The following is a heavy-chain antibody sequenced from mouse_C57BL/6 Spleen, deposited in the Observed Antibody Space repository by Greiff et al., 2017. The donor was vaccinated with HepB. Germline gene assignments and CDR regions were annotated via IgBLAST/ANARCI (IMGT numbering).Heavy chain of an antibody. CDR2: ISSGSSTI. V-gene: IGHV5-17*01. J-gene: IGHJ4*01. D-gene: IGHD2-5*01. CDR3: ARYYSNYGYAMDY. CDR1: GFTFSDYG. Sequence: EVMLVESGGGLVKPGGSLKLSCAASGFTFSDYGMHWVRQAPEKGLEWVAYISSGSSTIYYADTVKGRFTISRDNAKNTLFLQMTSLRSEDTAMYYCARYYSNYGYAMDYWGQGTSVTVSS.